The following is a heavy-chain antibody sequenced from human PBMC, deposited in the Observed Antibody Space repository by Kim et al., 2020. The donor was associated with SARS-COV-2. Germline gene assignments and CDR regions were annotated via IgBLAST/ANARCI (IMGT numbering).Heavy chain of an antibody. V-gene: IGHV4-39*01. CDR2: IYSSGST. CDR1: GGSISSSSYY. CDR3: ATSPYYDIPEWAEVKYFFDY. D-gene: IGHD3-9*01. Sequence: SETLSLTCTVSGGSISSSSYYWGWIRQPPGKGLECIGSIYSSGSTYYNPSLKSRVTISVDTSKNQFSLNLSSVTAADTAVYYCATSPYYDIPEWAEVKYFFDYWGQGTLVTVSS. J-gene: IGHJ4*02.